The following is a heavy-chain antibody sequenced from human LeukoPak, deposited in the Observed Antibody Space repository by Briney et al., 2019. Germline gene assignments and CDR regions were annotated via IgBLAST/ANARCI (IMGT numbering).Heavy chain of an antibody. V-gene: IGHV4-61*02. CDR1: GGSISSGSYY. CDR3: ARSGYTSGWSTDY. CDR2: IYTSGST. J-gene: IGHJ4*02. D-gene: IGHD6-19*01. Sequence: SETLSLTCTVSGGSISSGSYYWSWIRQPAGKGLEWIGRIYTSGSTNYNPSLKSRVTISVDTSKNQFSLKLSSVTAADTAVYYCARSGYTSGWSTDYWGQGTLVTVSS.